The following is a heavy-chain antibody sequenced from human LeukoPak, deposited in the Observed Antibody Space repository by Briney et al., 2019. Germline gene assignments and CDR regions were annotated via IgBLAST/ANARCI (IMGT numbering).Heavy chain of an antibody. J-gene: IGHJ4*02. CDR2: IYASGST. D-gene: IGHD3-10*01. CDR3: ARDFGADS. V-gene: IGHV3-53*01. CDR1: GFTVSNNY. Sequence: GGSLRLSCAASGFTVSNNYMTWVRQAPGKGLEWVSVIYASGSTYYADSVKGRFTISRDKSKNTVYLQMNSLRVEDTAVYYCARDFGADSWGQGTLVTVSS.